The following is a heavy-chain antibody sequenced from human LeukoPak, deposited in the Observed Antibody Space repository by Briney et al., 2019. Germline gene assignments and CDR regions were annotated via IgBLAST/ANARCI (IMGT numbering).Heavy chain of an antibody. V-gene: IGHV4-39*07. CDR1: GGSISSSPYY. D-gene: IGHD6-13*01. Sequence: PSETLSLTCTVSGGSISSSPYYWGWIRQPPGKGLEWIGSIYYSGSTYYNPSLKSRVTISVDTSKNQFSLKLSSVTAADTAVYYCARALYSSSWYFDYWGQGTLVTVSS. J-gene: IGHJ4*02. CDR2: IYYSGST. CDR3: ARALYSSSWYFDY.